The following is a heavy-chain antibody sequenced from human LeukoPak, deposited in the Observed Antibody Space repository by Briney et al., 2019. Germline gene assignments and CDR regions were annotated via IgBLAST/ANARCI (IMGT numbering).Heavy chain of an antibody. D-gene: IGHD4-23*01. V-gene: IGHV3-15*01. CDR3: AKDFGGPFDY. Sequence: GGSLRLSCAASGFTFSNAWMSWVRQAPGKGLEWVGRIKSKTDGGTTDYAAPAKGRFTISRDDSKNTLYLQMNSLRAEDTAVYYCAKDFGGPFDYWGQGTLVTVSS. CDR2: IKSKTDGGTT. CDR1: GFTFSNAW. J-gene: IGHJ4*02.